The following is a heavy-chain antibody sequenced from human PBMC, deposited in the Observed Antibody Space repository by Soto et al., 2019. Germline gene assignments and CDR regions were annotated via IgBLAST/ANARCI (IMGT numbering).Heavy chain of an antibody. CDR3: ARVGAAAGPYYFDY. CDR1: GYTFTNYA. CDR2: INAGNGNT. J-gene: IGHJ4*02. D-gene: IGHD6-13*01. V-gene: IGHV1-3*01. Sequence: ASVKVSCKASGYTFTNYAIHWVCQAPGQRLEWMGWINAGNGNTKYSQKFQGRVTITRDTSASTAYMELSSLRSEDTAVYYCARVGAAAGPYYFDYWGQGTLVTVSS.